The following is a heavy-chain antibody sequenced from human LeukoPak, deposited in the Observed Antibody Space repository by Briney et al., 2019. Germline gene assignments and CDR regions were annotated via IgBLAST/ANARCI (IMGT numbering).Heavy chain of an antibody. CDR1: GGSNSSYY. J-gene: IGHJ4*02. D-gene: IGHD6-13*01. V-gene: IGHV4-59*01. Sequence: PSETLSLTCTVSGGSNSSYYWSWIRQPPGKGLEWIGYIYYSGSTNYNPSLKSRVTISVDTSKNQFSLKLSSVTAADTAVYYCARRQQLVYYFDYWGQGTLVTVSS. CDR3: ARRQQLVYYFDY. CDR2: IYYSGST.